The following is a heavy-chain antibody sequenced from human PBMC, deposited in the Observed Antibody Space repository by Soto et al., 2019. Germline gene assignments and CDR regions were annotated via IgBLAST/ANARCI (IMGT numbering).Heavy chain of an antibody. J-gene: IGHJ4*02. CDR2: IYYSGST. V-gene: IGHV4-39*01. D-gene: IGHD5-18*01. CDR1: GGSISSSGYY. CDR3: ARRGGYKYGYNY. Sequence: QLQLQESGPGLVKPSETLSLTCTVSGGSISSSGYYWGWIRQPPGKGLEWIGSIYYSGSTYYSPSLKSRVTISVDTSKNQFSLKLNSVTAADTAVYYCARRGGYKYGYNYWGQGTLVTVSS.